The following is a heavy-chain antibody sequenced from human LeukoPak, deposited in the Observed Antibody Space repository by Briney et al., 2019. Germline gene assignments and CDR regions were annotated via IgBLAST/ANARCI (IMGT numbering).Heavy chain of an antibody. D-gene: IGHD3-10*01. CDR3: ARVAWGRSGVLYYYYYYMDV. CDR2: IYSGGST. J-gene: IGHJ6*03. Sequence: PGGSLRLSCAASGFTFSSNYMSWVRQAPGKGLEWVSVIYSGGSTYYTESVTGRFTIFRDNTKNTKYLEKNRLKTEDTEEYYFARVAWGRSGVLYYYYYYMDVWGKGTTVTISS. CDR1: GFTFSSNY. V-gene: IGHV3-66*01.